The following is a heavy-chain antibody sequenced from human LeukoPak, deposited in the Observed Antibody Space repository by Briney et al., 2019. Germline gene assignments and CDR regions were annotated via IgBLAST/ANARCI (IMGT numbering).Heavy chain of an antibody. D-gene: IGHD5-18*01. CDR1: GGSISSGDYY. J-gene: IGHJ6*03. V-gene: IGHV4-30-4*01. CDR2: IYYSGST. Sequence: SETLSLTCTVSGGSISSGDYYWSWIRQPPGKGLEWIGYIYYSGSTYYNPSLKSRVTISVDTSKNQFSLKLSSVTAADTAVYYCARDSYGWYYYMDVWGKGTTVTVSS. CDR3: ARDSYGWYYYMDV.